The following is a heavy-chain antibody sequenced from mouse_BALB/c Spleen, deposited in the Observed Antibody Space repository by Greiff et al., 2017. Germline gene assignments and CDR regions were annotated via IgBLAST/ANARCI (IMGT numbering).Heavy chain of an antibody. CDR3: ARASLLRYGYFDV. Sequence: VQRVESGPGLVAPSQSLSITCTVSGFSLTGYGVNWVRQPPGKGLEWLGMIWGDGSTDYNSALKSRLSISKDNSKSQVFLKMNSLQTDDTARYYCARASLLRYGYFDVWGAGTTVTVSS. CDR1: GFSLTGYG. V-gene: IGHV2-6-7*01. J-gene: IGHJ1*01. CDR2: IWGDGST. D-gene: IGHD1-2*01.